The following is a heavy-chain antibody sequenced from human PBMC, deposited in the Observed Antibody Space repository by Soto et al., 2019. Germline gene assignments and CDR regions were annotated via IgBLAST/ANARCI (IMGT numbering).Heavy chain of an antibody. Sequence: GGSLRLSCTASGFTFGDYAMSWFRQAPGKGLEWVGFIRSKAYGGTTEYVSSVKGRFTISRDDFKSIAYLQMNSLKTEDTAVFFCTRDHILTGYSPDAFDIWGQGTMVTVSS. J-gene: IGHJ3*02. CDR2: IRSKAYGGTT. CDR1: GFTFGDYA. D-gene: IGHD3-9*01. CDR3: TRDHILTGYSPDAFDI. V-gene: IGHV3-49*03.